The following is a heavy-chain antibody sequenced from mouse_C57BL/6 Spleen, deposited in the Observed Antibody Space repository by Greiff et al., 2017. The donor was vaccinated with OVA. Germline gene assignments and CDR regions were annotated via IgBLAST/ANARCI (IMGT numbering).Heavy chain of an antibody. J-gene: IGHJ3*01. Sequence: VQLKESGPELVKPGASVKISCKASGYTFTDYYMNWVKQSHGKSLEWIGDINPNNGGTSYNQKFKGKATLTVDKSSSTAYMELRSLTSEDSAVYYCAREDTTVVARPWFAYWGQGTLVTVSA. V-gene: IGHV1-26*01. D-gene: IGHD1-1*01. CDR1: GYTFTDYY. CDR3: AREDTTVVARPWFAY. CDR2: INPNNGGT.